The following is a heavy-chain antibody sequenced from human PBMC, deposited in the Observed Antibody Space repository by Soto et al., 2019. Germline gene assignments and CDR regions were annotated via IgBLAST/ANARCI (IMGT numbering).Heavy chain of an antibody. CDR1: GFTFTNFV. J-gene: IGHJ4*02. CDR3: AKETLAVAGSDVGY. Sequence: EVQLLESGGGLVQPGGSLSLSCAASGFTFTNFVMSWVRQAPGKGLEWVYDISGRDAGTYFAVSVMGRFTISRDNSKNTMYLQMNSRRGEDTAVYYCAKETLAVAGSDVGYWGQGTGVTVSS. D-gene: IGHD6-19*01. CDR2: ISGRDAGT. V-gene: IGHV3-23*01.